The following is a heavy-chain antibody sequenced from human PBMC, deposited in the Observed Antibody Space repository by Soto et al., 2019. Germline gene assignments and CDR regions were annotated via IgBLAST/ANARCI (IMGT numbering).Heavy chain of an antibody. D-gene: IGHD6-6*01. J-gene: IGHJ4*02. V-gene: IGHV3-23*01. CDR3: AKGKSSSSSGDYFGY. CDR1: GFTFSSYA. CDR2: ISGSGGST. Sequence: GGSLRLSCAASGFTFSSYAMSWVRQAPGKGLEWVSAISGSGGSTYYADSVKGRFTISKDNSKNTLYLQMNSLKAEYTAVYYCAKGKSSSSSGDYFGYWGQGTLVTVSS.